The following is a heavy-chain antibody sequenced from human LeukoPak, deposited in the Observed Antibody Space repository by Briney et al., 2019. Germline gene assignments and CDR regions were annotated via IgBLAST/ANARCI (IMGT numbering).Heavy chain of an antibody. Sequence: ASVKVSCKASGYTFTSYGISWVRQAPGQGLEWMGWISAYNGNTNYAQKLQGRVTMTTDTSTSTAYMELRSLRSDDTAVYYCARDTLGDGDYGDAFDIWGQGTMVTVSS. J-gene: IGHJ3*02. CDR2: ISAYNGNT. D-gene: IGHD4-17*01. CDR3: ARDTLGDGDYGDAFDI. CDR1: GYTFTSYG. V-gene: IGHV1-18*01.